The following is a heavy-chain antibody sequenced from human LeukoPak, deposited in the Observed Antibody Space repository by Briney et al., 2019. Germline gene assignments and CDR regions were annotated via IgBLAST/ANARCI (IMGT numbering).Heavy chain of an antibody. Sequence: ASVKVSCKASGYTFTSYGISWVRQAPGQGLEWMGWISAYNGNTNYAQKLQGRVTMTTDTSTSTAYMELRSLRSDDTAVYYCARDYRRQWLTYYYYGMDVWGQGTTATVSS. CDR3: ARDYRRQWLTYYYYGMDV. V-gene: IGHV1-18*01. D-gene: IGHD6-19*01. CDR1: GYTFTSYG. J-gene: IGHJ6*02. CDR2: ISAYNGNT.